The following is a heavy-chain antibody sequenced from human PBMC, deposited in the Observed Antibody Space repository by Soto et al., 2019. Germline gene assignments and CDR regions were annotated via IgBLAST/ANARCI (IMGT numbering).Heavy chain of an antibody. J-gene: IGHJ6*02. CDR1: DGSISSGSYY. Sequence: QVQLQESGPGLVKPSQTLSLTCTVSDGSISSGSYYWSWIRQLPGKGLEWIGYIYYSGSTYYNPAPTSRVTISVDTSKNQFSLKLNSVTAADTAVYYCATRTDYYYGSGSLGGMDVWGQGTTVTVSS. CDR2: IYYSGST. D-gene: IGHD3-10*01. V-gene: IGHV4-31*03. CDR3: ATRTDYYYGSGSLGGMDV.